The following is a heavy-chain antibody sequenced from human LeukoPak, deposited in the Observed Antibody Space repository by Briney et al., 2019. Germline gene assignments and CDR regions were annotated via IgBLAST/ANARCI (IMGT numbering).Heavy chain of an antibody. CDR1: GFTFSTSS. V-gene: IGHV3-21*06. CDR2: ISSSGTYI. D-gene: IGHD2-21*02. CDR3: ARDTVVTATQGAFDI. Sequence: PGGSLGLSCAASGFTFSTSSMNWVRQAPGKGLEWVSSISSSGTYIYYADSVKGRFTISRDNAKNSLYLQMSSLIAEDTAVYYCARDTVVTATQGAFDIWGQGTMVTAPS. J-gene: IGHJ3*02.